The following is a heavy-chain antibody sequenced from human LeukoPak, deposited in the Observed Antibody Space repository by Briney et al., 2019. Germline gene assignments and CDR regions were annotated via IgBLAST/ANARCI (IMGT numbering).Heavy chain of an antibody. CDR2: IYHSGST. CDR1: GGSISSSSYY. Sequence: SETLSLTCSVSGGSISSSSYYWGWIRQPPGKGLEWIGSIYHSGSTYYNPSLKSRVTISVDTSKNQFSLKLSSVTAADTAVYYCARGGDDYGDYGWFDPWGQGTLVTVSS. J-gene: IGHJ5*02. V-gene: IGHV4-39*07. CDR3: ARGGDDYGDYGWFDP. D-gene: IGHD4-17*01.